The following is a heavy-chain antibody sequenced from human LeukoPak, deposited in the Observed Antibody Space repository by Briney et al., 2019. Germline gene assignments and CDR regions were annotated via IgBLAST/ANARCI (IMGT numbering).Heavy chain of an antibody. J-gene: IGHJ5*02. CDR1: GFTFSNYW. D-gene: IGHD6-19*01. Sequence: GGSLKLSCVASGFTFSNYWMTWVRQAPGKGLEWVANIKQDGSEKYYVDSVKGRFTISRDNAKNSLYLQMNSLRAEDTAVYYCARDRKQQWLVRGGFDPWGQGTLVTVSS. CDR2: IKQDGSEK. CDR3: ARDRKQQWLVRGGFDP. V-gene: IGHV3-7*01.